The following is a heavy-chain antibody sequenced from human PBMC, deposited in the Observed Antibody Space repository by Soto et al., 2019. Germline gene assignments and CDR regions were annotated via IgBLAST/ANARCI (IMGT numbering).Heavy chain of an antibody. CDR1: GFTFDDYA. D-gene: IGHD6-13*01. CDR3: AKDMEAAAASAHFDY. CDR2: ISWNSGSI. J-gene: IGHJ4*02. V-gene: IGHV3-9*01. Sequence: GGSLRLSCAASGFTFDDYAMHWVRQAPGKGLEWVSGISWNSGSIGYADSVKGRFTISRDNAKNSLYLQMNSLRAEDTALYYCAKDMEAAAASAHFDYWGQGTLVTVSS.